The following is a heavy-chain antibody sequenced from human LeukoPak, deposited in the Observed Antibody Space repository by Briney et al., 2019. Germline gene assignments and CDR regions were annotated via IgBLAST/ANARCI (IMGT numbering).Heavy chain of an antibody. CDR1: GFTFDDYA. D-gene: IGHD6-6*01. J-gene: IGHJ4*02. CDR2: ISRDSGYT. V-gene: IGHV3-43*02. CDR3: AKVAYSTSADY. Sequence: GGSLRLSCAASGFTFDDYAMHWVRQAPGRGLEWVSLISRDSGYTYYAASVKGRFTISRDNGKNYLYLQMNSLRTEDTALYYCAKVAYSTSADYWGQGTLVTVSS.